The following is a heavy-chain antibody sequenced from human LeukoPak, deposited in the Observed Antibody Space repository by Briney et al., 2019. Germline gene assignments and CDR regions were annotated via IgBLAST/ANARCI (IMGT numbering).Heavy chain of an antibody. CDR1: GGSISSYY. D-gene: IGHD6-19*01. J-gene: IGHJ4*02. Sequence: SETLSLTCTVSGGSISSYYWSWIRQTPGKGLEWIGYIYYSGSTNYNPSLKSRVTISVDTSKNQFSLKPSFVTATDTAVYYCARERSSGREFDYWGQGTLVTVSS. CDR2: IYYSGST. CDR3: ARERSSGREFDY. V-gene: IGHV4-59*01.